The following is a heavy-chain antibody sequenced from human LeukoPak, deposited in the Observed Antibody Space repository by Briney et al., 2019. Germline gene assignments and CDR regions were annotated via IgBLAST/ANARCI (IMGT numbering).Heavy chain of an antibody. J-gene: IGHJ4*01. CDR3: AGGPSGTAFDD. Sequence: SETLSLTCAVSGISISNYYWSWIRQPAGKGLEWIGRIYTSGNTNYKPSLKSRLAISVDKSKNHLSLKLTSLTAADTAFYYCAGGPSGTAFDDWGHGTLVTVSS. D-gene: IGHD1-1*01. V-gene: IGHV4-4*07. CDR1: GISISNYY. CDR2: IYTSGNT.